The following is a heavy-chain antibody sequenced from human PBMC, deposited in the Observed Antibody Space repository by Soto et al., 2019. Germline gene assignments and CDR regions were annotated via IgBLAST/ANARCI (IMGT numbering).Heavy chain of an antibody. V-gene: IGHV4-30-2*01. D-gene: IGHD3-16*01. Sequence: PSETLSLTCAVSGGSISSGGYSWSWIRQPPGKGLEWIGYIYHSGSTYYNPSLKSRVTISVDRSKNQFSLKLSSVTAADTAVYYCARVSLGALYFDYWVQGTVVIVSS. J-gene: IGHJ4*02. CDR2: IYHSGST. CDR1: GGSISSGGYS. CDR3: ARVSLGALYFDY.